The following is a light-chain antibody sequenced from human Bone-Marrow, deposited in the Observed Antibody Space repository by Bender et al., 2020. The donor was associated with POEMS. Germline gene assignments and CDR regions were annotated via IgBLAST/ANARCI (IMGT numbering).Light chain of an antibody. CDR1: NNDIVIYRF. Sequence: QSALTQPASVSGSPGQSITISCTGSNNDIVIYRFVSWYQLHPGKAPQLIIYEATQRPSGLSTRFSGSKSCNTASLTISGLQAEDEADYYCCSFARNTTWVFGGGTKLTVL. J-gene: IGLJ3*02. V-gene: IGLV2-23*01. CDR3: CSFARNTTWV. CDR2: EAT.